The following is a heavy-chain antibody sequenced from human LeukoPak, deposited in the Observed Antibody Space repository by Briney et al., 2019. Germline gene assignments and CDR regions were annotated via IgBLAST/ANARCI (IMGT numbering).Heavy chain of an antibody. CDR1: GGSISSRIHY. J-gene: IGHJ3*02. V-gene: IGHV4-39*01. CDR2: MYYSGATYT. D-gene: IGHD1-1*01. Sequence: PSETLSLTCTVSGGSISSRIHYWAWIRQPPGKGLEWIGTMYYSGATYTYHNPSVKSRVTISVDTSESQFSLRLSSVTAADTAVYYCARWVTSTTTGAFDMWGQGTMVTVSS. CDR3: ARWVTSTTTGAFDM.